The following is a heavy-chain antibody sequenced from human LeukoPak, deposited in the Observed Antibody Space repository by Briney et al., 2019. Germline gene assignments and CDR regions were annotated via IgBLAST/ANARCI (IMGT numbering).Heavy chain of an antibody. V-gene: IGHV4-34*01. CDR1: GGSFSGYY. J-gene: IGHJ5*02. Sequence: PSETLSLTCAVYGGSFSGYYWSWIRQPPGKGLEWIGEINHSGSTNYNPSLKSRVTISVDTSKNQFSLKLSYVTAADTAVYYCARGLYCSGGSCYSAWFDPWGQGTLVTVSS. CDR3: ARGLYCSGGSCYSAWFDP. CDR2: INHSGST. D-gene: IGHD2-15*01.